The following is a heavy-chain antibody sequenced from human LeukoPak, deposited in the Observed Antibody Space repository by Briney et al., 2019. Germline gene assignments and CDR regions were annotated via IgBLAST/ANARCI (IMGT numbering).Heavy chain of an antibody. V-gene: IGHV3-23*01. CDR1: GFTFSSYA. CDR3: AKDLRSSSRYYYYGMDV. CDR2: ISGSGGST. J-gene: IGHJ6*02. Sequence: HPGGSLRLPCAASGFTFSSYAMSWVRQAPGKGLEWVSAISGSGGSTYYADSVKGRFTISRDNSKNTLYLQMNSLRAEDTAVYYCAKDLRSSSRYYYYGMDVWGQGTTVTVSS. D-gene: IGHD6-6*01.